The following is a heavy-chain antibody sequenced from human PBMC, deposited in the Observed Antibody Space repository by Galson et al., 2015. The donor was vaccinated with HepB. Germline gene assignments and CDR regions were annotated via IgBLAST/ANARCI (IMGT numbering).Heavy chain of an antibody. J-gene: IGHJ3*02. V-gene: IGHV3-15*01. CDR1: GFSFSNAC. D-gene: IGHD3-3*01. CDR2: IKSKSDGATT. Sequence: SLRLSCAASGFSFSNACMTWVRQAPGKGLEWVGRIKSKSDGATTDYAAPVKDRFTISRDDSQNTLYLQMNGLKTEDTAVYYCTTAHDFWSGDHAFDIWGQGTMVTVSS. CDR3: TTAHDFWSGDHAFDI.